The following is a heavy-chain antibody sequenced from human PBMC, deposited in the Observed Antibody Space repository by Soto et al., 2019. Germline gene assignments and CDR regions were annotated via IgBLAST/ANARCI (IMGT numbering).Heavy chain of an antibody. CDR3: AKGGLQWLVTSDFNY. D-gene: IGHD6-19*01. V-gene: IGHV3-30*18. CDR2: VSHDGRKT. Sequence: VQLVESGGGVVQPGRSLRLSCAASGFTFSDYAMHWVRQAPGKGLEWVAVVSHDGRKTHYADSVKGRFTISRDSSNNTVSLEMTSLRAEETAVYYCAKGGLQWLVTSDFNYWGQGALVTVSS. J-gene: IGHJ4*02. CDR1: GFTFSDYA.